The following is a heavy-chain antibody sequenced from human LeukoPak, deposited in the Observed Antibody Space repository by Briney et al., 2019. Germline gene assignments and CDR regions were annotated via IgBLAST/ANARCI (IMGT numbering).Heavy chain of an antibody. CDR3: ARDRGFYDSSPPD. D-gene: IGHD3-22*01. Sequence: GGSLRLSCAASGFTVSSNYMSWVRQAPGKGLEWVSVIYSDGGTYYADSVKGRFTISRDNSKNTLYLQMSSLRAEDTAVYYCARDRGFYDSSPPDWGQGTLVTVSS. CDR1: GFTVSSNY. V-gene: IGHV3-53*01. CDR2: IYSDGGT. J-gene: IGHJ4*02.